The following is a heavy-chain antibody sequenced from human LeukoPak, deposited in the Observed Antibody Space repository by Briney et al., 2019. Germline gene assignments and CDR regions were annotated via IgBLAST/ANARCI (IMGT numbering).Heavy chain of an antibody. Sequence: HPGGSLRLSCAASGFTFSSHAMSWVRQAPGKGLEWVSAISGSGGSTYYADSVKGRFTISRDNAKNSLYLQMNSLRAEDTAVYYCARDSPADGSSWYGDDAFDIWGQGTMVTVSS. V-gene: IGHV3-23*01. CDR1: GFTFSSHA. CDR3: ARDSPADGSSWYGDDAFDI. D-gene: IGHD6-13*01. J-gene: IGHJ3*02. CDR2: ISGSGGST.